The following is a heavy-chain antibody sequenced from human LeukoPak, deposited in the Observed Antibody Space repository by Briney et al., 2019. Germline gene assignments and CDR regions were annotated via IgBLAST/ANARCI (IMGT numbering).Heavy chain of an antibody. CDR2: ISSSSSYI. CDR1: GFTFSSYS. J-gene: IGHJ4*02. V-gene: IGHV3-21*01. D-gene: IGHD3-10*01. CDR3: ARAFQILGSGSYYNLFDY. Sequence: GGSLRLSCAASGFTFSSYSMNWVRQAPGKGLEWVSSISSSSSYIYYADSVKGRFTISRDNAKNSLYLQMSSLRAEDTAVYYCARAFQILGSGSYYNLFDYWGQGTLVTVSS.